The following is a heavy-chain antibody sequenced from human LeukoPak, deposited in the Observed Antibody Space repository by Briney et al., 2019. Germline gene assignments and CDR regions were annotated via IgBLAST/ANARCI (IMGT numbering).Heavy chain of an antibody. CDR3: ARDPDPTIRSFGWFDP. D-gene: IGHD1-14*01. Sequence: PGGSPRLSCAASGFTFSSYAMHWVRQAPGKGLEWVAVISYDGSNKYYADSGKGRFTISRDNSKNTLYLQMNSLRAKDTAVYYCARDPDPTIRSFGWFDPWGQGTLVTVSS. J-gene: IGHJ5*02. CDR1: GFTFSSYA. CDR2: ISYDGSNK. V-gene: IGHV3-30*04.